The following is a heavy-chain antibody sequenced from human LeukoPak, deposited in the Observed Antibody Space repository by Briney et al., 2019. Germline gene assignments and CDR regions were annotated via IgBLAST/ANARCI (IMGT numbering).Heavy chain of an antibody. CDR3: ARETAAMASDY. D-gene: IGHD2-21*02. CDR2: MNPNSGNT. V-gene: IGHV1-8*01. CDR1: GYTFTSYD. Sequence: GASVKVSCKASGYTFTSYDINWVRQATGQGLEWMGWMNPNSGNTGYAQKFQGRVTMTRNASISTACMELSSLRSEDTAVYYCARETAAMASDYWGQGTLVTVSS. J-gene: IGHJ4*02.